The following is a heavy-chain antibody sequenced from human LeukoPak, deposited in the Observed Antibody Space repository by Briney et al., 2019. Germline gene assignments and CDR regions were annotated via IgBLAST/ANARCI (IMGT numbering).Heavy chain of an antibody. Sequence: SETLSLTCAVNGGSFSDYLWTWIRQSPGKGLEWIGEINQGGRTNFNPSLKSRVTISADRSKYHFCLTLRSVTAADTAVYYCARGKRVWFGELMTSFSYFYIDVWGRGTTVIVPS. J-gene: IGHJ6*03. CDR1: GGSFSDYL. CDR2: INQGGRT. V-gene: IGHV4-34*01. D-gene: IGHD3-10*01. CDR3: ARGKRVWFGELMTSFSYFYIDV.